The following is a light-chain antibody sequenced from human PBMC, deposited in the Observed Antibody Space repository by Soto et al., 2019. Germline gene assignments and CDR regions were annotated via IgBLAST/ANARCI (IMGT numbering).Light chain of an antibody. V-gene: IGKV1-5*01. Sequence: DIQMTQSPSTLSASVLDGVGLTCWASQRISTWLAWYQQKPGKAPKLLIYDASTLERGVPSRFSGTGSGTEFTLTIDSLQPDDFATYYCQQYHSSSITFGQGTRLEIK. CDR3: QQYHSSSIT. J-gene: IGKJ5*01. CDR2: DAS. CDR1: QRISTW.